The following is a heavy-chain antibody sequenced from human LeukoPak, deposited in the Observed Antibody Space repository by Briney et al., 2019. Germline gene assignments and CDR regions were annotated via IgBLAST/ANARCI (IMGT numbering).Heavy chain of an antibody. V-gene: IGHV3-48*01. CDR2: VSDSSSTSTI. CDR1: GFNFIEYD. D-gene: IGHD1-26*01. CDR3: ARDRDSGTYRGAFDY. J-gene: IGHJ4*02. Sequence: GGSLRLSCVGFGFNFIEYDIHWGRQAPGKGLEWVSYVSDSSSTSTISYAASVKGRFTISRDNAKNSLYLQMNSLRVEDTAVYYCARDRDSGTYRGAFDYWGQGILVTVSS.